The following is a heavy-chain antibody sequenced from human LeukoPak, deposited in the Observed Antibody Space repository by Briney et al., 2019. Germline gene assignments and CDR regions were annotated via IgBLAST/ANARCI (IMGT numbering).Heavy chain of an antibody. D-gene: IGHD3-9*01. CDR2: IYTSGST. V-gene: IGHV4-61*02. CDR3: ARDQSRYFDGVLFDV. Sequence: SETLSLTCTVSGGSISSGSYYWSWIRQPAGKGLEWIGRIYTSGSTNYNPSLKSRVTISVDTSKNQFSLKLSSVTAADTAVYYCARDQSRYFDGVLFDVWGQGTMVTVSS. J-gene: IGHJ3*01. CDR1: GGSISSGSYY.